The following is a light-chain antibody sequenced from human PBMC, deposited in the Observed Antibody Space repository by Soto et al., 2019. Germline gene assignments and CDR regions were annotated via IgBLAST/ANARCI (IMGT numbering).Light chain of an antibody. CDR2: GAS. CDR1: QSVSGN. CDR3: QQYNNWPPWT. V-gene: IGKV3-15*01. J-gene: IGKJ1*01. Sequence: EIVMTQSPATLSVSPGDRATLSCRASQSVSGNLAWYQQNPGQAPRLLIYGASTRATGIPARFSGSGSGTEFTLTISSLQSEDFAVYYCQQYNNWPPWTFGQGTKVEIK.